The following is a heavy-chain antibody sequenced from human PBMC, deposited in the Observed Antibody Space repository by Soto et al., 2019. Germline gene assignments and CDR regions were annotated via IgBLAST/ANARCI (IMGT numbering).Heavy chain of an antibody. D-gene: IGHD3-22*01. CDR3: ARDGDYYESSGYCLRDAFDI. V-gene: IGHV3-11*01. Sequence: QVQLVESGGGLVKPGGSLRLSCAASGFTFSDYYMSWIRQAPGKGLEWVSYISGSVGTIHYADSVKGRFTISRDNAKNSRYRQMNSLRAEDTAVYYCARDGDYYESSGYCLRDAFDIWGQGTMVTVSS. J-gene: IGHJ3*02. CDR2: ISGSVGTI. CDR1: GFTFSDYY.